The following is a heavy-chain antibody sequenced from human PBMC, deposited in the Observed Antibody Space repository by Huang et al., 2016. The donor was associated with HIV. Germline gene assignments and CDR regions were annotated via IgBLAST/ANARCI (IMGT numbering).Heavy chain of an antibody. J-gene: IGHJ3*02. V-gene: IGHV4-59*11. D-gene: IGHD2-2*01. Sequence: QVQLQESGPGLVKPSETLSLTCSFSDASISSQYWSWIRQPPGKGLEWIGNIYYGGSPNYKPSLKSRVTISLDTSKNQFSLQLSSVTAADTAVYYCAGVRTLNIVSPTAMGVADIWGQGTMVTVSS. CDR2: IYYGGSP. CDR3: AGVRTLNIVSPTAMGVADI. CDR1: DASISSQY.